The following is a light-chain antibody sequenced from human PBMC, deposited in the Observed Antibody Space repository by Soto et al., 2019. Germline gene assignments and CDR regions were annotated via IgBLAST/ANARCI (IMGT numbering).Light chain of an antibody. Sequence: DIQLTQSPSFLSASVGDRVTITCWASQGISSYLAWYQQKPGKAPKLLIYAASTLQSGVPSRFSGSGSGTEFTLTISSLQPEDFATYYCQQLNSYQYTFGQGTKVDIK. CDR1: QGISSY. V-gene: IGKV1-9*01. CDR2: AAS. CDR3: QQLNSYQYT. J-gene: IGKJ2*01.